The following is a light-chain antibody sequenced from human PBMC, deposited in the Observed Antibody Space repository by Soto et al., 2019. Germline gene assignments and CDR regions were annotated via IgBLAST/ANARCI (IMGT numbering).Light chain of an antibody. J-gene: IGLJ2*01. CDR1: SSDVGGYDF. CDR2: EVS. Sequence: QSALTQPASVSGSPGQSITISCTGTSSDVGGYDFVSWYQHHPGKVPKLMIFEVSKRPSGVSNRFSGSKSGNTASLTISGLQAEDEADYYCCSYARSNFVVFGGGTKLTVL. V-gene: IGLV2-14*01. CDR3: CSYARSNFVV.